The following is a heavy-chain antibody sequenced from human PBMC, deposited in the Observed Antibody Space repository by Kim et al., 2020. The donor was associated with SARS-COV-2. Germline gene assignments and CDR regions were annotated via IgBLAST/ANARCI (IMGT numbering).Heavy chain of an antibody. V-gene: IGHV3-43*02. CDR1: GLTFENYA. J-gene: IGHJ3*01. CDR2: ISGDGGTT. Sequence: GGSLRLSCAASGLTFENYAMLWVRQAPGKGLEWVSLISGDGGTTYYADSVRGRFTISRDNSKNSLFLQMNSLRTEDNALYYCAKTLDHSGSFYHDAFDVWGQGTEVTVS. CDR3: AKTLDHSGSFYHDAFDV. D-gene: IGHD3-10*01.